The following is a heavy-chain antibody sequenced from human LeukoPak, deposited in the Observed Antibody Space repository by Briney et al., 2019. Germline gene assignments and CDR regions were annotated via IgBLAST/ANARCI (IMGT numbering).Heavy chain of an antibody. CDR1: GFILSNYA. J-gene: IGHJ4*02. CDR2: ISGSGGST. CDR3: AKDHHYCSSTSCYGYIPLFFDY. V-gene: IGHV3-23*01. D-gene: IGHD2-2*01. Sequence: GGSLRLSCAASGFILSNYAMSWVRQAPGKGLEWVSAISGSGGSTYYADSVKGRFTISRDNSKNTLYLQMNSLRAEDTAVYYCAKDHHYCSSTSCYGYIPLFFDYWGQGTLVTVSS.